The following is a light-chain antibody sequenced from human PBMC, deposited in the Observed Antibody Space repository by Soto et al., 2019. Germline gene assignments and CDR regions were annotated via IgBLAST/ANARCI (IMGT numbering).Light chain of an antibody. J-gene: IGKJ4*01. V-gene: IGKV1-5*03. Sequence: DMHMTHSPSTLSASLGYRFTITVRASQSTSIWLAWYQQKPGRAPKLLIYKASNLESGVPSRFSGSGSGTEFTLTINSLQPDDFATYYCQQYNSYPLTFGGGTKVDIK. CDR2: KAS. CDR1: QSTSIW. CDR3: QQYNSYPLT.